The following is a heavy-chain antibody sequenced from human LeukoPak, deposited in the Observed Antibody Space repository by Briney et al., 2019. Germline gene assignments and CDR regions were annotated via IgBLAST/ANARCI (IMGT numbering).Heavy chain of an antibody. CDR1: GYTFTSYY. J-gene: IGHJ4*02. CDR3: ARALRMATIPGVNMNYFDY. CDR2: INPIGGST. Sequence: ASVKVSCKASGYTFTSYYMHWVRQAPGQGLEWMGIINPIGGSTIYAQKFQGRVTMTRDPSTSTVYMELSSLRSEDTAVYYCARALRMATIPGVNMNYFDYWGQGTLVTVSS. D-gene: IGHD5-24*01. V-gene: IGHV1-46*01.